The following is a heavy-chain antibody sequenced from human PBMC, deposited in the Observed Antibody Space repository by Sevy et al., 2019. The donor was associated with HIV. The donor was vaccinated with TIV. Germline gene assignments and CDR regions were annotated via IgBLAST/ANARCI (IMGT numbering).Heavy chain of an antibody. V-gene: IGHV1-18*01. CDR1: GYTFTSYG. CDR2: ISAYNGNT. Sequence: ASVKVSCKASGYTFTSYGISWVRQAPGQGLEWMGWISAYNGNTNYAQKLQGRVTMTTDTSTSTAYMELRSLRSDDTAVYYCAGGREGYSSGWYATKNWFDPWGQGTLVTVSS. J-gene: IGHJ5*02. CDR3: AGGREGYSSGWYATKNWFDP. D-gene: IGHD6-19*01.